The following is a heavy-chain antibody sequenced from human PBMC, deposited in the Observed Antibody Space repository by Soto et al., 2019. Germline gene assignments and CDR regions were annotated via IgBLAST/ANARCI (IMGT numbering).Heavy chain of an antibody. CDR1: GGSFSGYY. J-gene: IGHJ4*02. V-gene: IGHV4-34*01. D-gene: IGHD2-21*02. CDR3: ARDSVGGDSY. Sequence: QVQLQQWGAGLLKPSETLFLSCTVYGGSFSGYYWSWIRQPPGKGLEWIGEINHSGSTNYNPSLKSRVTISVDTSKNQFSLKLSSVTAADTAVYYCARDSVGGDSYWGQETLVTVSS. CDR2: INHSGST.